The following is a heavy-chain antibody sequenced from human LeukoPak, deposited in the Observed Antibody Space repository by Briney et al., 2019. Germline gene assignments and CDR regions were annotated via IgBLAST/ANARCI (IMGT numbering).Heavy chain of an antibody. CDR3: TTARRYDFWSGYYAYYYYYMDV. D-gene: IGHD3-3*01. J-gene: IGHJ6*03. Sequence: GSLRLSCAASGFTFSNAWMSWVRQAPGKGLEWVGRFKSKTDGGTTDYAAPVKGRFTISRDDSKNTLYLQMNSLKTEDTAVYYCTTARRYDFWSGYYAYYYYYMDVWGKGTTVTVSS. CDR2: FKSKTDGGTT. CDR1: GFTFSNAW. V-gene: IGHV3-15*01.